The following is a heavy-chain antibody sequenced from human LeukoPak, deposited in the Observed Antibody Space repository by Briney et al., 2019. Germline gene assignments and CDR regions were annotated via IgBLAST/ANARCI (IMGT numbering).Heavy chain of an antibody. D-gene: IGHD1-1*01. J-gene: IGHJ5*02. CDR2: IYYSGST. Sequence: PSETLSLTCTVSGGSISSGGYYWSWIRQHPGKGLEWIGYIYYSGSTYYNPSLKSRVTISVDTSKNQFSLKLSSVTAADTAVYYCARGAGTTARYSWFDPWGQGILVTVSS. V-gene: IGHV4-31*03. CDR3: ARGAGTTARYSWFDP. CDR1: GGSISSGGYY.